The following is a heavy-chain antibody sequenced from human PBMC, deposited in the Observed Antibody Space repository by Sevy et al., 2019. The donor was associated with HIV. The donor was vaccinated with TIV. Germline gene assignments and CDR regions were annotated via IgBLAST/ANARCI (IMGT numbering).Heavy chain of an antibody. CDR3: ARFRNRHNYGTIYFAY. J-gene: IGHJ4*02. D-gene: IGHD4-17*01. Sequence: ETLSLTCAVYGGSFSGYYWSWIRQPPGKGLEWIGEINDSGSTNYIPSLKSRVTISVDTSKNQFSLKLSSVTAADTAVYYCARFRNRHNYGTIYFAYWGQGTLVTASS. V-gene: IGHV4-34*01. CDR1: GGSFSGYY. CDR2: INDSGST.